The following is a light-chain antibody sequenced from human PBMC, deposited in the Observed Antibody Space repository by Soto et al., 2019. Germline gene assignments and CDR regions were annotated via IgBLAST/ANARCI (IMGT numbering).Light chain of an antibody. CDR3: RSYTSSTPYVV. CDR2: EVS. J-gene: IGLJ2*01. CDR1: SSDIGGYNY. V-gene: IGLV2-14*01. Sequence: QSALTQPASVSGSPGQSITISCTGTSSDIGGYNYVSWYQQHPGKAPKLMIYEVSNRPSGVSNRFSGSKSGNTASLTISGLQAEDEADYYCRSYTSSTPYVVFGRGTKLTVL.